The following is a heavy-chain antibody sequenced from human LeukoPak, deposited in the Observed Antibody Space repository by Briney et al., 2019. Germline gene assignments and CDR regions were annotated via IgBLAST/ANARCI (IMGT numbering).Heavy chain of an antibody. CDR2: ISSSGSTI. V-gene: IGHV3-48*03. CDR1: GFTFSSYE. Sequence: GVSLTLSCAASGFTFSSYEMNWVRQAPGKGLEGVSYISSSGSTIYYADSVKSRFTISRDNAKNSLYLQMNSLRAEDTAVYYCAELGITMIGGVWGKGTTVTISS. D-gene: IGHD3-10*02. J-gene: IGHJ6*04. CDR3: AELGITMIGGV.